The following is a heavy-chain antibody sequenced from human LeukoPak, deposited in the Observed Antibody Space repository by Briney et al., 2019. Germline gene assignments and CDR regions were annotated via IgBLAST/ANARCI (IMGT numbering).Heavy chain of an antibody. V-gene: IGHV3-23*01. Sequence: GGSLRLSCAASGFSFSNFAMNWVRQAPGKGLEWVSAIGVGAGRTYYADSVKGRFTISRDNSNSTLYLQLDTLRADDTAVYYCAKGLIAAALAYDYWGQGTLVTVSS. D-gene: IGHD6-13*01. CDR2: IGVGAGRT. CDR1: GFSFSNFA. CDR3: AKGLIAAALAYDY. J-gene: IGHJ4*02.